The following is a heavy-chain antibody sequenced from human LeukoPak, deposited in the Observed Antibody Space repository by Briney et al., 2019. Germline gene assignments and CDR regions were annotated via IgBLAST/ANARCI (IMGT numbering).Heavy chain of an antibody. J-gene: IGHJ4*02. CDR3: ARVEWELPGY. D-gene: IGHD1-26*01. CDR1: GYTFTGYY. CDR2: INPNSGGT. V-gene: IGHV1-2*06. Sequence: ASVTVSCMASGYTFTGYYMHWVRQAPGQGLEWMGRINPNSGGTNYAQKFQGRVTMTRDTSISTAYMELSRLRSDDTAVYYCARVEWELPGYWGQGTLVTVSS.